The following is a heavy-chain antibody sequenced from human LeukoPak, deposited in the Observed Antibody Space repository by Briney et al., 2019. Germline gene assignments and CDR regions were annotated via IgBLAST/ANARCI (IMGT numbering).Heavy chain of an antibody. CDR2: MNPNSGNT. D-gene: IGHD3-10*01. CDR1: GYTFTSYD. V-gene: IGHV1-8*01. Sequence: ASVKVSFKASGYTFTSYDINWVRQATGQGKEWMGWMNPNSGNTGYAQKFQGRVTMTRNTSISTAYMELSSLRSEDTAVYYCARWVRGVIPSDAFDIWGQGTMVTVSS. J-gene: IGHJ3*02. CDR3: ARWVRGVIPSDAFDI.